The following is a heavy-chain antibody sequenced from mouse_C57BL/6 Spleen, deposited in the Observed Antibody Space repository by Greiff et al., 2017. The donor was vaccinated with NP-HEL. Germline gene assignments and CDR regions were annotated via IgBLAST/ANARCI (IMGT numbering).Heavy chain of an antibody. CDR1: GFSLSTFGMG. J-gene: IGHJ4*01. CDR2: IWWDDDK. Sequence: QVTLKVSGPGILQPSQTLSLTCSFSGFSLSTFGMGVGWIRQPSGHGLEWLVHIWWDDDKYYNPALKSRLTISKDTSKNQVFLKIANVDTADTATYDYARVAQTAQAIAMDYWGQGTSVTVSS. D-gene: IGHD3-2*02. V-gene: IGHV8-8*01. CDR3: ARVAQTAQAIAMDY.